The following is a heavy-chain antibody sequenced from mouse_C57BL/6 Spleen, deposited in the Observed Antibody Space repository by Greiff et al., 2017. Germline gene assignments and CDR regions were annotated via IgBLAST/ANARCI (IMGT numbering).Heavy chain of an antibody. D-gene: IGHD3-2*02. CDR3: AKGLRLHYAMDY. V-gene: IGHV1-55*01. Sequence: VQLQQPGAELVKPGASVKMSCKASGYTFTSYWITWVKQRPGQGLEWIGDIYPGSGSTNYKEKFKSKATLTVATSSSTAYMQLSSLTSEDSAVYYCAKGLRLHYAMDYWGQGTSVTVSS. CDR2: IYPGSGST. J-gene: IGHJ4*01. CDR1: GYTFTSYW.